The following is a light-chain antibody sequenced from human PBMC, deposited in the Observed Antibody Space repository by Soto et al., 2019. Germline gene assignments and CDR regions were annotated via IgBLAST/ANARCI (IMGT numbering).Light chain of an antibody. Sequence: QAVVTQPPSVSAAPGQKVTISCSGSSSDIGRNYVSWHKHLPRTAPKLLIYENYKRPSGIPDRFSGSKSGTSATLGITGLQTGDEADYYCGTWDSSLTTFVFGTGTKLTVL. J-gene: IGLJ1*01. CDR1: SSDIGRNY. CDR2: ENY. V-gene: IGLV1-51*02. CDR3: GTWDSSLTTFV.